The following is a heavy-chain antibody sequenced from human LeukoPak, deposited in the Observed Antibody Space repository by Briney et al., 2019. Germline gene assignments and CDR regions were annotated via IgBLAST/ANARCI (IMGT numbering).Heavy chain of an antibody. V-gene: IGHV3-74*01. CDR3: ARKTDSGGQGDY. Sequence: GGSLRLSCAASGFIFSSHWMYWVRHVPGKGLVWVSRINSDASTTGYADSVKGRFTISRDSAKNTLYLQMHSLRAEDTAVYYCARKTDSGGQGDYWGPGTLVTVSS. CDR2: INSDASTT. D-gene: IGHD3-22*01. J-gene: IGHJ4*02. CDR1: GFIFSSHW.